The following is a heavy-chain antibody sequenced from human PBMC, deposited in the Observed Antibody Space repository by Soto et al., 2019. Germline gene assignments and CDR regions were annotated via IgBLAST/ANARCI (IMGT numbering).Heavy chain of an antibody. CDR2: ISSSGSTI. CDR3: ARDGTMARELLMDV. V-gene: IGHV3-11*01. J-gene: IGHJ6*04. Sequence: GGSLRLSCAASGFTFSDYYMSWIRQAPGKGLEWVSYISSSGSTIYYADSVKGRFTISRDNAKNSLYLQMNSLRAEDTAVYYCARDGTMARELLMDVWGKGTTVTVSS. D-gene: IGHD1-26*01. CDR1: GFTFSDYY.